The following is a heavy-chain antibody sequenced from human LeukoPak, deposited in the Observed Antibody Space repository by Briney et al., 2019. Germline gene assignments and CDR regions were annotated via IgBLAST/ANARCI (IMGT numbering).Heavy chain of an antibody. Sequence: GGSLGLSCGVSGFTFNSYVMHWVGQAPGKGLEWVAVISYDGSNTYYADSVKGRFTISRDNSKNTLYLQMNSLRADDTAVYYCARGDSLGATMTDLDYRGLGTLVTVSS. D-gene: IGHD1-26*01. CDR3: ARGDSLGATMTDLDY. V-gene: IGHV3-30-3*01. CDR2: ISYDGSNT. J-gene: IGHJ4*02. CDR1: GFTFNSYV.